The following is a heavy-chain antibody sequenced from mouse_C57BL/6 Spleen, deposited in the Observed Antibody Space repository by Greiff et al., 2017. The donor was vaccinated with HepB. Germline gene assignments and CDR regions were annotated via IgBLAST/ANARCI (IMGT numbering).Heavy chain of an antibody. Sequence: QVQLKQPGAELVKPGASVKLSCKASGYTFTSYWMHWVKQRPGRGLEWIGRIDPNSGGTKYNEKFKSKATLTVDKPSSTAYMPLSSLTSEDSAVYYCARDVGERYTAVWGAGTTVTVSS. V-gene: IGHV1-72*01. CDR2: IDPNSGGT. D-gene: IGHD2-13*01. CDR1: GYTFTSYW. CDR3: ARDVGERYTAV. J-gene: IGHJ1*01.